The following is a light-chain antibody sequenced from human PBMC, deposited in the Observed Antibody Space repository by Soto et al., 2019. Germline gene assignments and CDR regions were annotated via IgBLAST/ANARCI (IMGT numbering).Light chain of an antibody. V-gene: IGKV3-20*01. J-gene: IGKJ3*01. CDR1: QSVSSSY. Sequence: EIVLTQSPGTLSLSPGERATLSCRANQSVSSSYLAWYQQKPGQAPRLLIYGASSRATGIPDRFSGSGSGTEFTLTISRLEPEDFAVYYCQQYGSSLFTFGPGTKVDIK. CDR2: GAS. CDR3: QQYGSSLFT.